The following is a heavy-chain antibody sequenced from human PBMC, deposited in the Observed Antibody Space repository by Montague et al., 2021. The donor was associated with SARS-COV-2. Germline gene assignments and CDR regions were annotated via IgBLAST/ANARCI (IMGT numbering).Heavy chain of an antibody. V-gene: IGHV4-59*01. CDR3: ARVFPRWLQFDPYFDY. CDR1: GGSISSYY. CDR2: IYYSGST. Sequence: SETLSLTCTVSGGSISSYYWSWIRQPPGTGLELIGNIYYSGSTNYNPSXXSRVTISVDTSKNQFSLKLSSVTAADTAVYYCARVFPRWLQFDPYFDYWGQGTLVTVSS. D-gene: IGHD5-24*01. J-gene: IGHJ4*02.